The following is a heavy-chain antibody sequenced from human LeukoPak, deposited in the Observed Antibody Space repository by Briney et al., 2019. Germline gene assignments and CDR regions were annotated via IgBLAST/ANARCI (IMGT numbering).Heavy chain of an antibody. CDR3: AKGTMVRWDV. V-gene: IGHV3-23*01. CDR1: GFTFSSYA. D-gene: IGHD3-10*01. J-gene: IGHJ6*02. Sequence: GGSLRRSCAASGFTFSSYAMNWVRQAPGKGLEWVSIISDSGGSTYNADSVKGRFTISRDNSKNTLYLQMNSLRAEDTAVYYCAKGTMVRWDVWGQGTTVTVSS. CDR2: ISDSGGST.